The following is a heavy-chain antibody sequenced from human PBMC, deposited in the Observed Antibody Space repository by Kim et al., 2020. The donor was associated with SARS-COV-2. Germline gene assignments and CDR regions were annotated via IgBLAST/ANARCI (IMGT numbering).Heavy chain of an antibody. CDR3: AKDIGYGSGSYRQGGMDV. D-gene: IGHD3-10*01. Sequence: GGSLRLSCAASGFTFDDYTMHWVRQAPGKGLEWVSLISWDGGSTYYADSVKGRFTISRDNSKNSLYLQMNSLRTEDTALYYCAKDIGYGSGSYRQGGMDVWGQGTTVTVSS. CDR1: GFTFDDYT. J-gene: IGHJ6*02. CDR2: ISWDGGST. V-gene: IGHV3-43*01.